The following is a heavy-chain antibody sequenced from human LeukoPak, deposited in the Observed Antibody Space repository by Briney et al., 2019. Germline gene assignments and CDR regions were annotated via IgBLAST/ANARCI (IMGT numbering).Heavy chain of an antibody. CDR1: GYTLTELS. CDR2: FDPEDGET. D-gene: IGHD2-15*01. V-gene: IGHV1-24*01. CDR3: ATLINRRYCSGGSCYSNDY. J-gene: IGHJ4*02. Sequence: GASVKVSCKVSGYTLTELSMHWVRQAPGKGLEWMGGFDPEDGETIYAQKFQGRVTMTEDTSTDTAYMELSSLRSEDTAVYYCATLINRRYCSGGSCYSNDYWGQGTLVTVSS.